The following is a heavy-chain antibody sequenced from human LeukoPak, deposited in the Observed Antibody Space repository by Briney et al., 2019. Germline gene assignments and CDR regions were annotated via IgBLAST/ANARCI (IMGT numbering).Heavy chain of an antibody. CDR2: IYHSGST. V-gene: IGHV4-4*02. Sequence: PSETLSLTCAVSGGSISSSTWWSWVRQPPGKGLEWIGEIYHSGSTNYNPSLKGRVTISIDKSKSQFSLKLSSVTAADTAVYYCANKGYDSSVRYFQQWGQGTLVTVSS. D-gene: IGHD3-22*01. CDR3: ANKGYDSSVRYFQQ. CDR1: GGSISSSTW. J-gene: IGHJ1*01.